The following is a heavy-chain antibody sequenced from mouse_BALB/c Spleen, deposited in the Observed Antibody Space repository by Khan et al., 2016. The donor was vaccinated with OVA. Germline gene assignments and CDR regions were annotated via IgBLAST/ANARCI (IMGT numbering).Heavy chain of an antibody. CDR3: AREGAYYRSDGWFAY. Sequence: QVQLQQSETELARPGASVKMSCKASGYTFTTYTIHWVKQRPGQGLEWIGYIIPTNDYTNYNKKFKDRATLTADKSSSTAYMQLSSLTSEDSALYYCAREGAYYRSDGWFAYWGQGTLVTVSA. CDR1: GYTFTTYT. CDR2: IIPTNDYT. D-gene: IGHD2-14*01. J-gene: IGHJ3*01. V-gene: IGHV1-4*01.